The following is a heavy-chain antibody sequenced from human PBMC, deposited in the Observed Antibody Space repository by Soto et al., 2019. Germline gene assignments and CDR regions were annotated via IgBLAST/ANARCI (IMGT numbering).Heavy chain of an antibody. D-gene: IGHD2-21*02. CDR3: AKDSRIVVVTAPYDY. J-gene: IGHJ4*02. Sequence: QVQLVESGGGVVQPGRSLRLSCAASGFTFSSYGMHWVRQAPGKGLEWVAVTSYDGSNKYYADSVKGRFTISRDNSKNTLYLQMNSLRAEDTAVYYCAKDSRIVVVTAPYDYWGQGTLVTVSS. CDR1: GFTFSSYG. CDR2: TSYDGSNK. V-gene: IGHV3-30*18.